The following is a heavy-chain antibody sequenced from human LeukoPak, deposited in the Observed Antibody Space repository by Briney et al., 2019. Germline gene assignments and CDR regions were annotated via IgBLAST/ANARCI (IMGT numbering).Heavy chain of an antibody. CDR2: IYYSGST. V-gene: IGHV4-59*01. CDR3: ARVWGRDPTGIVDY. D-gene: IGHD5-24*01. J-gene: IGHJ4*02. CDR1: GGSISSYY. Sequence: SETLSLTCTVSGGSISSYYWSWIRQPPGKGLEWIGYIYYSGSTNYNPSLKSRVTISVDTSKNQFSLKLSSVTAADTAVYYCARVWGRDPTGIVDYWGQGTLATVSP.